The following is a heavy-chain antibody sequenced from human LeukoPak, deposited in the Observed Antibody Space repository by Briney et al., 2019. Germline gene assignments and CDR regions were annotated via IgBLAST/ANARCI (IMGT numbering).Heavy chain of an antibody. D-gene: IGHD3-10*01. V-gene: IGHV3-48*01. CDR3: ARLAGIWFGEPDHDAFDI. J-gene: IGHJ3*02. CDR2: ISSSSGTI. Sequence: GGSLRLSCAASGFTLSSYSMNWVRQAPGKGLEWVSYISSSSGTIYYADSVKGRFTISRDNAKNPLYLQMNSLRAEDTAVYYCARLAGIWFGEPDHDAFDIWGQGTMVTVSS. CDR1: GFTLSSYS.